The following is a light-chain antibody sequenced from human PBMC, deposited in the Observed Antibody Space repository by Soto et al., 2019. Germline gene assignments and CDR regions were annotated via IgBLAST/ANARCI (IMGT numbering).Light chain of an antibody. J-gene: IGKJ5*01. V-gene: IGKV3-11*01. Sequence: VVFTQSPATLSFSPWASATLSCRATRSVSSYLAWYQQKPGQAPRLLIYDASSRPTDIPARFSGSGSGTDFTLTISSLEPEDFALYYCQQRSNWPITFGQGRRLEIK. CDR1: RSVSSY. CDR3: QQRSNWPIT. CDR2: DAS.